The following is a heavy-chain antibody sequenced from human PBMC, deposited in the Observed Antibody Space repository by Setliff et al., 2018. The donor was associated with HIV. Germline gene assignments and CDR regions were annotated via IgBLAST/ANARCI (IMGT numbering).Heavy chain of an antibody. CDR2: IYTTGTT. V-gene: IGHV4-61*02. CDR1: GDSISSGSYY. CDR3: ARAAAGNWFDP. J-gene: IGHJ5*02. Sequence: KTSETLSLTCTVSGDSISSGSYYWSWIRQPAGKGLEWIGRIYTTGTTDYNPSLKTRVSMSIDTSKNQFSLKLSSVTAADTAVYYCARAAAGNWFDPWGQGTLVTVSS. D-gene: IGHD6-13*01.